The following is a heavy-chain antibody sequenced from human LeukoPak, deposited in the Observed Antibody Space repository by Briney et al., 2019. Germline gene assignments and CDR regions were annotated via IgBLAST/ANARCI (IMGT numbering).Heavy chain of an antibody. V-gene: IGHV4-59*08. Sequence: SETLSLTCTVSGYSIGRDYYWSRIRQPPGKGLEWIGYIYYSGSTNYNPSLKSRVTISVDTSKNQFSLKLSSVTAADTAVYYCARHEWTYRWFDPWGQGTLVTVSS. D-gene: IGHD2-8*01. CDR2: IYYSGST. CDR3: ARHEWTYRWFDP. J-gene: IGHJ5*02. CDR1: GYSIGRDYY.